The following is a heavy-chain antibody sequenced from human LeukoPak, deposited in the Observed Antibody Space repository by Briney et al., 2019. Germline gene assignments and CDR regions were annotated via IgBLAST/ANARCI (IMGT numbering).Heavy chain of an antibody. J-gene: IGHJ4*02. D-gene: IGHD5-24*01. CDR1: GGSISSSSYY. Sequence: PSETLSFTCTVSGGSISSSSYYWGWIRQPPGKGLEWIGSIYYSGSTYYNPSLKSRVTISVDTSKNQFSLKLSSVTAADTAVYYCARVSWLQLWCFDYWGQGTLVTVSS. CDR3: ARVSWLQLWCFDY. CDR2: IYYSGST. V-gene: IGHV4-39*07.